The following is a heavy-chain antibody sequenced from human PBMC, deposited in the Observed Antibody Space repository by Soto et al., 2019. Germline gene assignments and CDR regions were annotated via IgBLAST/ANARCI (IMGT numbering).Heavy chain of an antibody. Sequence: GGSLRLSCAASGFTFSSYAMSWVRQAPGKGLEWVSAISGSGGSTYYADSVKGRFTISRDNSKNTLYLQMNSLRAEDTAVYYCAKDPEQWRFPKYYYYYGMDVWGQGTTVTVSS. CDR3: AKDPEQWRFPKYYYYYGMDV. D-gene: IGHD6-19*01. J-gene: IGHJ6*02. CDR1: GFTFSSYA. V-gene: IGHV3-23*01. CDR2: ISGSGGST.